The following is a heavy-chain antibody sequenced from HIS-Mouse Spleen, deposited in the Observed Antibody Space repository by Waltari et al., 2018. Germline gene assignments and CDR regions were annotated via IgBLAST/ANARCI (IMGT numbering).Heavy chain of an antibody. CDR3: ARGSWNWFDP. V-gene: IGHV3-21*01. Sequence: EVQLVESGGGLVKPGGSLSLSCAASGFTFRRYSMTWVRQAPGKGLEWVSSISSSSSYIYYADSVKGRFTLSRDNAKNSLYLQMNSLRAEDTAVYYCARGSWNWFDPWGQGTLVTVSS. CDR2: ISSSSSYI. D-gene: IGHD2-15*01. J-gene: IGHJ5*02. CDR1: GFTFRRYS.